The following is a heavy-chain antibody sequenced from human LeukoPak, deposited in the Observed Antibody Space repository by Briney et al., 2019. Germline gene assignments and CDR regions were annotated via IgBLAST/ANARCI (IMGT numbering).Heavy chain of an antibody. CDR3: ARDKAVAGVYYFDY. J-gene: IGHJ4*02. V-gene: IGHV3-48*01. CDR2: ISSSSSTI. Sequence: GGSLRLSCAAPGFTVSNNYMSWVRQAPGKGLEWVSYISSSSSTIYYADSVKGRFTISRDNSKNTLYLQMNSLRAEDTAVYYCARDKAVAGVYYFDYWGQGTLVTVSS. CDR1: GFTVSNNY. D-gene: IGHD6-19*01.